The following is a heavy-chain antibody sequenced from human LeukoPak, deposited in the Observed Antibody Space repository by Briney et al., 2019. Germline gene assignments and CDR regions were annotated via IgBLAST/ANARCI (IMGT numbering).Heavy chain of an antibody. CDR1: GYTFTSYG. J-gene: IGHJ6*03. V-gene: IGHV1-18*01. Sequence: ASVKVSCRASGYTFTSYGISWVRQAPGQGLEWMGWISAQNGNTNYAQKLQGRVTMTTDTSTSTAYMELRSLRSDDTAVYYCARVRAPYYYYMDVWGKGTTVTVSS. CDR2: ISAQNGNT. CDR3: ARVRAPYYYYMDV.